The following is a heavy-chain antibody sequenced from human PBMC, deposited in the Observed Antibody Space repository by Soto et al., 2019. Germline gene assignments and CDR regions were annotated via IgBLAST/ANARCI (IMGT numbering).Heavy chain of an antibody. J-gene: IGHJ6*02. Sequence: QVQLVQSGAEVKKPGSSVKVSCKASGGTFSSYTISWVRQAPGQGLEWMGRIIPILGIANYAQKFQGRVKITADKSTSTAYMELSSLRSEDTAVYYCAREWIQLWRFSYGMDVWGQGTTVTVSS. CDR3: AREWIQLWRFSYGMDV. CDR1: GGTFSSYT. CDR2: IIPILGIA. V-gene: IGHV1-69*08. D-gene: IGHD5-18*01.